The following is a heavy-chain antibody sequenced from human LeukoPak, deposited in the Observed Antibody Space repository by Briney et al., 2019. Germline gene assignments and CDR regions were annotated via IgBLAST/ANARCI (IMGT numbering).Heavy chain of an antibody. CDR3: ARRRYCSSTSCYMRRGVGWFDP. J-gene: IGHJ5*02. CDR2: INPNSGGT. V-gene: IGHV1-2*02. Sequence: ASVKVSCKASGYTFTDYYMHWVRQAPGQGLEWMGWINPNSGGTNYAQKFQGRVTMTRDTSISTAYMELSSLRSEDTAVYYCARRRYCSSTSCYMRRGVGWFDPWGQGTLVTVSS. CDR1: GYTFTDYY. D-gene: IGHD2-2*02.